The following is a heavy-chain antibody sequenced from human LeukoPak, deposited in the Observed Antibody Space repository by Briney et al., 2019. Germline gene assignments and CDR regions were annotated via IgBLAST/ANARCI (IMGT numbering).Heavy chain of an antibody. CDR3: ARVKDSSSWYLYAFDI. CDR2: IYYSGST. V-gene: IGHV4-59*01. D-gene: IGHD6-13*01. J-gene: IGHJ3*02. CDR1: GGSINSYY. Sequence: PSETLSLTCTVSGGSINSYYWSWIGQPPGKGLEWIGYIYYSGSTNYNPSLKSRVTISVDTSKNQFSLKLSSVTAADTAVYYCARVKDSSSWYLYAFDIWGQGTMVTVSS.